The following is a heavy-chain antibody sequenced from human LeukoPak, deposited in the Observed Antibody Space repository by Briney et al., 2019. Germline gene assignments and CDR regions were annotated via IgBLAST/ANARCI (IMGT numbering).Heavy chain of an antibody. Sequence: SQTLSLTCTVSGGSISSGGYYWSWIRQPPGKGLEWIGYIYHSGSTYYNPSLKSRVTISVDRSKNQFSLKLSSVTAAGTAVYYCARHGVGDYVPYYYYMDVWGKGTTVTVSS. D-gene: IGHD4-17*01. CDR3: ARHGVGDYVPYYYYMDV. CDR1: GGSISSGGYY. J-gene: IGHJ6*03. CDR2: IYHSGST. V-gene: IGHV4-30-2*01.